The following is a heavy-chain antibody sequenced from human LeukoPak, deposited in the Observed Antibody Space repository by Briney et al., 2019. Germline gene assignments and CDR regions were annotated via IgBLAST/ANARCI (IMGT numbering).Heavy chain of an antibody. Sequence: GGSVRLPCAASGFTFSNYNMNWVRQAPGKGLEGVSSISSSNNYIYYAVLSKGRFTISRDNAQNSLYLQMNSLRAEDTAVYYCARRSPNYYFDVWGQPTSPTVSS. CDR3: ARRSPNYYFDV. CDR1: GFTFSNYN. CDR2: ISSSNNYI. J-gene: IGHJ6*03. V-gene: IGHV3-21*01.